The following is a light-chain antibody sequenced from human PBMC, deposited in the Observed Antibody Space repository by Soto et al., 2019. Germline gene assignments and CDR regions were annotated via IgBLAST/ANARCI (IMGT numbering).Light chain of an antibody. CDR2: AAS. CDR3: QHHDSDPIT. J-gene: IGKJ5*01. CDR1: QGISNY. Sequence: DIPMTQSPSSLSASVGDRVTITCRASQGISNYLAWYQQKPGKFPNLLIYAASTLQSGVPSRFSGSGSGTDFTLTISSLQPEDVGSYYCQHHDSDPITFGQGTRLEMK. V-gene: IGKV1-27*01.